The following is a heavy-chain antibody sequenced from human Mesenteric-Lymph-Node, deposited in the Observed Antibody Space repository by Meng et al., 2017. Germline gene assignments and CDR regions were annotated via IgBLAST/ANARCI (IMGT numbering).Heavy chain of an antibody. J-gene: IGHJ3*02. D-gene: IGHD3-16*02. Sequence: ASVKVSCKASGYTFNIYAINWVRQAPGQGLEWMGWINTNTADPTYAQGFTGRFVFSLDTSVSTTYLQISSLKAEDTAVYYCARSIKLSGSYLFDIWGQGTMVTVSS. V-gene: IGHV7-4-1*02. CDR2: INTNTADP. CDR3: ARSIKLSGSYLFDI. CDR1: GYTFNIYA.